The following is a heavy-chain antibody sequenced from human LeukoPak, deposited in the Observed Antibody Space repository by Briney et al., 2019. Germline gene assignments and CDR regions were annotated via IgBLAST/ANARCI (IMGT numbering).Heavy chain of an antibody. V-gene: IGHV3-66*01. CDR1: GFTFSDNY. CDR3: FVGPHPYDSGDWPPN. J-gene: IGHJ4*02. Sequence: GSLRLSCAASGFTFSDNYMSWVRQPPGKGLEWVSVMYSGGSKYYADSVKGRFTISRDNSKNTVFLQMNSLRSDDTAVYYCFVGPHPYDSGDWPPNWGQGTLVTVSS. CDR2: MYSGGSK. D-gene: IGHD3-10*01.